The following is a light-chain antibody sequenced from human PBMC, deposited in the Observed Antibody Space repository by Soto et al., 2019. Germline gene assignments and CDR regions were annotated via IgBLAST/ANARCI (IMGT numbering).Light chain of an antibody. CDR1: QSINSE. Sequence: EIVMTQSPATLSLSPGERAALSCRASQSINSELAWYQQKPGQPPRLLIYGASTRATGVPARFTGSESGSEFTLTISGLPSEDFAVYYCQQGHNWPLTFGQGTRLDI. V-gene: IGKV3-15*01. J-gene: IGKJ2*01. CDR2: GAS. CDR3: QQGHNWPLT.